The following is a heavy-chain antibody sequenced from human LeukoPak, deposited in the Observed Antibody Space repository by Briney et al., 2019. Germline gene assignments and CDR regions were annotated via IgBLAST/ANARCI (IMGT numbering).Heavy chain of an antibody. CDR3: ASTFRRWLPVRGESDNWFDP. J-gene: IGHJ5*02. D-gene: IGHD5-24*01. V-gene: IGHV3-7*01. CDR2: IKEDGSEK. CDR1: GFTFSSYW. Sequence: GGSLRLSCAASGFTFSSYWMSWVRQAPGQGLEWVANIKEDGSEKYYMDFVKGRFTISRDNAKNSLYLEMNSLRVEDTAVYYCASTFRRWLPVRGESDNWFDPWGQGTLVTVSS.